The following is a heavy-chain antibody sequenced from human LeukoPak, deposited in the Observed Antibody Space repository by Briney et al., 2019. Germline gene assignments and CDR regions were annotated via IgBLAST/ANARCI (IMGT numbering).Heavy chain of an antibody. J-gene: IGHJ1*01. D-gene: IGHD2-8*02. CDR3: ARHSTVAGPFQH. Sequence: PSETLSLTCTVSGGSISGYYWSWIRQPPGKALEWIGYIYYSGTTNYNPSLRSRVTMSVDTSKNQFSLKLNSTTAADTAVYYCARHSTVAGPFQHWGQGTLVAVSS. CDR1: GGSISGYY. V-gene: IGHV4-59*08. CDR2: IYYSGTT.